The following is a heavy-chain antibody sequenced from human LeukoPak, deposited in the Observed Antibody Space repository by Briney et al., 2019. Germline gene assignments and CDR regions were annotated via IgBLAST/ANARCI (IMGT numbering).Heavy chain of an antibody. J-gene: IGHJ4*02. CDR2: ICYTGNT. V-gene: IGHV4-39*01. D-gene: IGHD3-10*01. CDR3: ARRGSENYYVDY. CDR1: GGSISSSSYY. Sequence: SETLSLTCTVSGGSISSSSYYWGWIRQPPGKGLEWIGSICYTGNTYYNPSLKSRVTISADTSKNQFSLKLSSVTAADTAVYYCARRGSENYYVDYWGQGTLVTVSS.